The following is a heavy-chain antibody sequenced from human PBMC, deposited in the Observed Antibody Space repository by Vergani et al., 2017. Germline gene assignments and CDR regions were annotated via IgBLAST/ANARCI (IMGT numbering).Heavy chain of an antibody. J-gene: IGHJ4*02. D-gene: IGHD2-2*02. V-gene: IGHV4-4*03. CDR1: VDSISRNNC. CDR2: FCHTEDT. CDR3: ATIGYRRWGYYFYY. Sequence: QVQLHESGPGLVKPPGTLSLTCAVSVDSISRNNCWTWFRQPPGKGLEWIGGFCHTEDTKYSPSLKSRVTVSVDESRNLFSLRLKAVSAADTAVYYCATIGYRRWGYYFYYWGQGILVTVSS.